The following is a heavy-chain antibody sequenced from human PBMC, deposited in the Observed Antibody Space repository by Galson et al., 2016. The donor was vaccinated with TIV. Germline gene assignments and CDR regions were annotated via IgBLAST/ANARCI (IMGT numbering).Heavy chain of an antibody. CDR2: IFHSGST. V-gene: IGHV4-4*02. CDR3: ARYISGWYHYFDF. D-gene: IGHD6-19*01. J-gene: IGHJ4*02. Sequence: LSLTCAVSGGSISSSNWWSWVRQPPGKGLEWIGEIFHSGSTNYNPSLKSRVTISVDKSKNHFSLKLSSVTAADTAVYYCARYISGWYHYFDFWGQGTLVTVSS. CDR1: GGSISSSNW.